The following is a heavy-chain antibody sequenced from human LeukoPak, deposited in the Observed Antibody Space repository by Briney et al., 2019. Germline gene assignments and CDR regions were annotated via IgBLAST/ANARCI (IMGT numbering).Heavy chain of an antibody. J-gene: IGHJ3*02. D-gene: IGHD6-19*01. V-gene: IGHV3-23*01. CDR2: ISGSGGST. CDR3: ANRITVAARDAFDI. Sequence: GGSLRLSCAASGFXFSTYAMSWVRQAPGKGLEWVSSISGSGGSTFYADSVKGRFTISRDNSKNTLYLQMNSLRAEDTAVYYCANRITVAARDAFDIWGQGTMVTVSS. CDR1: GFXFSTYA.